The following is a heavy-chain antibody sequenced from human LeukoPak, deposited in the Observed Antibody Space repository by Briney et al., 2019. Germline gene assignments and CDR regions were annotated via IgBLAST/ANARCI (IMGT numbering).Heavy chain of an antibody. V-gene: IGHV4-4*07. CDR3: ARETVTSYYYYMDV. CDR1: GGSISSYY. CDR2: IYTSGST. D-gene: IGHD4-17*01. Sequence: SETLSLTCTVSGGSISSYYWSWIRQPAGKGLEWIGRIYTSGSTNYNPSLKSRVTMSVDTSKNQFSLKLSSVSAADTAVYYCARETVTSYYYYMDVWGKGTTVTISS. J-gene: IGHJ6*03.